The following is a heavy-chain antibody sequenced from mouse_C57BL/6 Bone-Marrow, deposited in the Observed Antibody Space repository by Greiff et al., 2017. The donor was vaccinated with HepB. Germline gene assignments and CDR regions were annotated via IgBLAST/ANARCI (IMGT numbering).Heavy chain of an antibody. Sequence: DVKLVESEGGLVQPGSSMKLSCTASGFTFSDYYMAWVRQVPEKGLEWVANINYDGSSTYYLDSLKSRFIISRDNAKNILYLQMSSLKSEDTATYYCARDRGGYYVAYWGQGTLVTVSA. D-gene: IGHD2-3*01. V-gene: IGHV5-16*01. CDR3: ARDRGGYYVAY. J-gene: IGHJ3*01. CDR1: GFTFSDYY. CDR2: INYDGSST.